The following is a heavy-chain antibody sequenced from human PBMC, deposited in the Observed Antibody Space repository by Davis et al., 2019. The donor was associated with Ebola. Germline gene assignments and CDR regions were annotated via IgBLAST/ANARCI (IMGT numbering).Heavy chain of an antibody. Sequence: GESLKISCKGSGYSFTSYWIGWVRQMPGKGLEWMGIIYPGDSDTRYSPSFQGQVTISADKSISTAYLQWSSLKASDTTMYYCATQLTGGQGYYYGMDVWGQGTTVTVSS. CDR2: IYPGDSDT. V-gene: IGHV5-51*01. CDR3: ATQLTGGQGYYYGMDV. D-gene: IGHD7-27*01. J-gene: IGHJ6*02. CDR1: GYSFTSYW.